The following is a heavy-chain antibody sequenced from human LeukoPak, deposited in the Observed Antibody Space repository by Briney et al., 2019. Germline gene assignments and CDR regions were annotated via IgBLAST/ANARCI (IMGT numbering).Heavy chain of an antibody. V-gene: IGHV3-30-3*01. CDR2: ISYDGSNK. CDR3: ARTPRWLQPNFDY. Sequence: GGSLRLSCAASGFTFSSYAMHWVRQAPGKGLEWVAVISYDGSNKHYADSVKGRFTISRDNSKNTLYLQMNSLRAEDTAVYYCARTPRWLQPNFDYWGQGTLVTVSS. D-gene: IGHD5-24*01. J-gene: IGHJ4*02. CDR1: GFTFSSYA.